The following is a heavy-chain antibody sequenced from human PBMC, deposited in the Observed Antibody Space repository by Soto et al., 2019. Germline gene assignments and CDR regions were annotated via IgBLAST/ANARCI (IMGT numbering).Heavy chain of an antibody. CDR2: ISSNGGST. CDR3: VKALRYFDWLPDFDY. CDR1: GFTFSSYA. Sequence: LRLSCSASGFTFSSYAMHWVRQAPGKGLEYVSAISSNGGSTYYADSVKGRFTISRDNSKNTLYLQMSSLRAEDTAVYYCVKALRYFDWLPDFDYWGPGTLVTVSS. D-gene: IGHD3-9*01. V-gene: IGHV3-64D*06. J-gene: IGHJ4*02.